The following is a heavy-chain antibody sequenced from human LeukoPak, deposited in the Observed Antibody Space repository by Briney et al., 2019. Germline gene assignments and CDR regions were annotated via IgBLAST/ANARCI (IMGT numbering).Heavy chain of an antibody. D-gene: IGHD2-2*02. CDR3: VKSLYKPGGY. Sequence: GGSLRLSCSASGFTLSSFAIRWVRQGPGEGLEYVSAISTNGGRTYYADSGKGRFTMSRDNSKNTLYLQMSSLRAEDTAVYYCVKSLYKPGGYWGQGTLVTVSS. V-gene: IGHV3-64D*06. J-gene: IGHJ4*02. CDR2: ISTNGGRT. CDR1: GFTLSSFA.